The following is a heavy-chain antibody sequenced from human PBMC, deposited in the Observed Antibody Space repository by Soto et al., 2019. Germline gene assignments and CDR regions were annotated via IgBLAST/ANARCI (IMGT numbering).Heavy chain of an antibody. CDR1: GFTFSHYW. D-gene: IGHD4-17*01. J-gene: IGHJ4*02. Sequence: EVQLVDSGGDLVQPGGSLRLSCAASGFTFSHYWMTWVRQAPGKGLEWVANINQDGSVKTYLDSMKGRLTISRDNAQDSLYLQMDSLSAEDTAVYYCGRDPGYGALDYWGQGTLVTVSA. CDR2: INQDGSVK. CDR3: GRDPGYGALDY. V-gene: IGHV3-7*01.